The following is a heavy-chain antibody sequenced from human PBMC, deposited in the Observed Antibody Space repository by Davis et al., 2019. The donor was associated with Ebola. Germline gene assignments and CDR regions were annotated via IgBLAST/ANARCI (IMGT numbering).Heavy chain of an antibody. CDR1: GGSISSGGHY. J-gene: IGHJ4*02. V-gene: IGHV4-31*03. CDR2: IYHTGDT. Sequence: PSETLSLTCTVSGGSISSGGHYWSWIRQHPGKGLEWIGYIYHTGDTYYNPSLKSRITISVDRSKNHFSLKLSSVTAADTAVYYCARTTDFYDSSGYLYWGQGTLVTVSS. D-gene: IGHD3-22*01. CDR3: ARTTDFYDSSGYLY.